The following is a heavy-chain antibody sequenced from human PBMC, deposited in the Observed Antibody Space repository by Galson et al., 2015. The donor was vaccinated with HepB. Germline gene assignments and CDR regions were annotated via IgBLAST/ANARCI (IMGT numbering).Heavy chain of an antibody. Sequence: SVKVSCKASGDSLRKFYVHWVRQAPGQGLEWMGLISPTVGSTTYAQKFQGRVTMGRDTSTKTVYMELNRLRSEDTGVYYCAKEGYLQSPGGPPLGTGVWGPGPPV. CDR1: GDSLRKFY. D-gene: IGHD3-3*02. CDR2: ISPTVGST. CDR3: AKEGYLQSPGGPPLGTGV. V-gene: IGHV1-46*01. J-gene: IGHJ6*02.